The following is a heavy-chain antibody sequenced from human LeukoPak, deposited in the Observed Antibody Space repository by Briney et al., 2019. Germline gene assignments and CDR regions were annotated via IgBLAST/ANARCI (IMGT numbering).Heavy chain of an antibody. CDR3: AKELKGRGYSYGYIDY. J-gene: IGHJ4*02. Sequence: GGSLRLSCAASGFTFSSYGMHWVRQAPGKGLEWVAFIRYDGSNKYYADSVKGRFTISRDNSKNTLYLQMNSLRAEDTAVYYCAKELKGRGYSYGYIDYWGQGTLVTVSS. D-gene: IGHD5-18*01. CDR2: IRYDGSNK. V-gene: IGHV3-30*02. CDR1: GFTFSSYG.